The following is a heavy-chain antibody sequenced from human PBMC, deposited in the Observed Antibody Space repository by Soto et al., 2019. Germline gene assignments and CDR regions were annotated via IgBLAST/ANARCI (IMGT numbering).Heavy chain of an antibody. CDR2: INHSGST. D-gene: IGHD2-15*01. V-gene: IGHV4-34*01. CDR3: ARTCCVGSCSISHDSFVI. Sequence: SETLSLTCAVYGGSFSGYYWSWIRQPPGKGLEWIGEINHSGSTNYNPSLKSRVTISVDTSKNQFSLKPSSVTAADTAVYYCARTCCVGSCSISHDSFVILGQGTMVTVSS. CDR1: GGSFSGYY. J-gene: IGHJ3*02.